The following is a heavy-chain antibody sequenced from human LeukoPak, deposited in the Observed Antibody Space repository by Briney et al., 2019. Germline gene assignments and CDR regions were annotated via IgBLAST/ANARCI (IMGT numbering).Heavy chain of an antibody. CDR3: ARGGGSYASFGPYYGMDV. J-gene: IGHJ6*02. CDR1: GFTFSDHY. V-gene: IGHV3-72*01. D-gene: IGHD1-26*01. Sequence: GGSLRLSCAASGFTFSDHYMDWVRQAPGKGLEWVGRTRNKANSYTTEYAASVKGRFTISRDDSKNSLYLQMNSLKTEDTAVYYCARGGGSYASFGPYYGMDVWGQGTTVTVSS. CDR2: TRNKANSYTT.